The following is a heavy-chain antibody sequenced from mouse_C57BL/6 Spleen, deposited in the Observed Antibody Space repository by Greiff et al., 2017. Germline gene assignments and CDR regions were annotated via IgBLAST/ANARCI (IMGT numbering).Heavy chain of an antibody. CDR3: ARPYHYDYWYFDV. CDR1: GYAFSSYW. V-gene: IGHV1-80*01. D-gene: IGHD1-1*02. J-gene: IGHJ1*03. CDR2: IYPGDGDT. Sequence: LQQSGASVKISSKASGYAFSSYWMNWVKQRPGKGLEWIGQIYPGDGDTNYNGKFKGKATLTADKSSSTAYMQLSSLTSEDSAVYFCARPYHYDYWYFDVWGTGTTVTVSS.